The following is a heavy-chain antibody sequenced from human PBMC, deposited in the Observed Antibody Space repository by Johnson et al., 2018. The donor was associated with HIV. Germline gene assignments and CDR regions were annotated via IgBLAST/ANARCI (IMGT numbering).Heavy chain of an antibody. Sequence: LLVESGGGLVQPGRSLRLSCAASGFTFDDYAMHWVRQVPGKGLEWVAGITWNSVTIWYADSLTGRSTISRDNANNYLYLQMNNLRSEDTALYYCARGWQLHGGLDIWGQGTMVTVSS. D-gene: IGHD3-10*01. J-gene: IGHJ3*02. CDR3: ARGWQLHGGLDI. CDR1: GFTFDDYA. V-gene: IGHV3-9*01. CDR2: ITWNSVTI.